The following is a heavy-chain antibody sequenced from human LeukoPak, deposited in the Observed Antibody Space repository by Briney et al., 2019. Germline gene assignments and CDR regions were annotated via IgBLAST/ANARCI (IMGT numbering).Heavy chain of an antibody. V-gene: IGHV3-21*01. Sequence: GGSLRLSCAASGFTFSSYSMNWVRQAPGKGLEWVSSISSSSSYIYYADSVEGRFTISRDNAKNSLYLQMNSLRAEDTAVYYCARDGGYCSSTSCYMRLYYYYYMDVWGKGTTVTVSS. D-gene: IGHD2-2*02. J-gene: IGHJ6*03. CDR3: ARDGGYCSSTSCYMRLYYYYYMDV. CDR1: GFTFSSYS. CDR2: ISSSSSYI.